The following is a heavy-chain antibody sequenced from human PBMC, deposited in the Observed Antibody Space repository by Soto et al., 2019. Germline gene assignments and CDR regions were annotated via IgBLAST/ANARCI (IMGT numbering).Heavy chain of an antibody. CDR1: GFTFTDYA. Sequence: QVQLVESGGGVVQPGRSLRLSCAASGFTFTDYAMHWVRQAPGKGLEWISVISYDGGRQYYADSVKGRFTISRDNSKNTVFLQKNSLRVEDTAVYYCARDTSLENTGPTYYYYYRIDVWGQGNAGTVS. V-gene: IGHV3-30-3*01. J-gene: IGHJ6*02. CDR3: ARDTSLENTGPTYYYYYRIDV. D-gene: IGHD2-8*02. CDR2: ISYDGGRQ.